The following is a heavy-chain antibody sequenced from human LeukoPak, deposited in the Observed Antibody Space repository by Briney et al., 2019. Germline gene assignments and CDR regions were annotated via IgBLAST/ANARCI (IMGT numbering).Heavy chain of an antibody. J-gene: IGHJ4*02. CDR1: GFTFSSYS. Sequence: PGGSLRLSCAASGFTFSSYSMNWVRQAPGKGLEWVSSISSSSSYIYYADSVKGRFTISRDNAKNSLYLQMNSLRAEDTAGYYCARVVDILTGSYYFDYWGQGTLVTVSS. CDR3: ARVVDILTGSYYFDY. V-gene: IGHV3-21*01. CDR2: ISSSSSYI. D-gene: IGHD3-9*01.